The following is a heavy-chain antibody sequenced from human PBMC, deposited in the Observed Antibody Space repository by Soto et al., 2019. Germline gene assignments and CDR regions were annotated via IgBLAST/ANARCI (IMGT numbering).Heavy chain of an antibody. CDR3: ARIPQVSATVTHFDY. D-gene: IGHD4-17*01. V-gene: IGHV3-21*01. Sequence: GGSLRLSCAASGFTFSSYSINWVRQSPGKGLEWVSSISSSSSYIYYADSVRGRFTISRDNAKNSLYLQMNSLRAEDTAVYYCARIPQVSATVTHFDYWGQGTLVTVSS. CDR2: ISSSSSYI. J-gene: IGHJ4*02. CDR1: GFTFSSYS.